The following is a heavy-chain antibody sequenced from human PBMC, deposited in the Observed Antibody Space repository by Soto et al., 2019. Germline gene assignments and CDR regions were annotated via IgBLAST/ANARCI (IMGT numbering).Heavy chain of an antibody. V-gene: IGHV4-59*01. D-gene: IGHD1-26*01. CDR1: VGAISSYY. Sequence: SEALSLTSTVYVGAISSYYWSWIRQPPGKGLEWIGYIYYSGSTNYNPSLKSRVTISVDTSKNQFSLKLSSVTAADTAVYYCARDFDPGAWFDTWGQGTLVTVSS. CDR2: IYYSGST. CDR3: ARDFDPGAWFDT. J-gene: IGHJ5*02.